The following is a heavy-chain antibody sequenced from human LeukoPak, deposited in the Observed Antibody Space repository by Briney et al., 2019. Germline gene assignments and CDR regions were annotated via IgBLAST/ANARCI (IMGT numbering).Heavy chain of an antibody. CDR2: IYYSGST. J-gene: IGHJ4*02. V-gene: IGHV4-30-4*08. CDR3: ASHSSTSCVNCFDY. D-gene: IGHD2-2*01. CDR1: GGSISSGDYY. Sequence: SQTLSLTCTVSGGSISSGDYYWSWIRQPPGKCLEWIGYIYYSGSTYYSPSLKSRVTISVDTSKNQFSLKLSSVTAADTAVYYCASHSSTSCVNCFDYWGQGTLVTVSS.